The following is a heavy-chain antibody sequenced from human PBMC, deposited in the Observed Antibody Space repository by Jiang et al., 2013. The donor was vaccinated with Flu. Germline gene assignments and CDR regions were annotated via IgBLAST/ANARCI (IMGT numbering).Heavy chain of an antibody. V-gene: IGHV4-34*01. CDR2: INHSGST. D-gene: IGHD3-22*01. Sequence: LLKPSETLSLTCAVYGGSFSGYYWSWIRQPPGKGLEWIGEINHSGSTNYNPSLKSRVTISVDTSKNQFSLKLSSVTAADTAVYYCARVPYYYDSSGYYKGGTFDYWGQGTLVTVSS. CDR3: ARVPYYYDSSGYYKGGTFDY. CDR1: GGSFSGYY. J-gene: IGHJ4*02.